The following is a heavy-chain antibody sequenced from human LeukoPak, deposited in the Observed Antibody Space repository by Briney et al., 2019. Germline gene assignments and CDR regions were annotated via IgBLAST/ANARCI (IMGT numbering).Heavy chain of an antibody. J-gene: IGHJ5*02. V-gene: IGHV5-51*01. D-gene: IGHD3-22*01. CDR2: IYPGDSDT. Sequence: GESLEISCKGSGYIFTSYWIGWVRQLPGKGLEWMGIIYPGDSDTRYSPSFQGQVTISADKSISTAYLQWSSLKASDTAMYYCARRSDYYDSSGDNWFDPWGQGTLVTVSS. CDR1: GYIFTSYW. CDR3: ARRSDYYDSSGDNWFDP.